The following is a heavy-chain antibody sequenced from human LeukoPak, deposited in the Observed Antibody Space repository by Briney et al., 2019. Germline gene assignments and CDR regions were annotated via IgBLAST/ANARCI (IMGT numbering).Heavy chain of an antibody. Sequence: SETLSLTCAVYGGSFSGYYWSWIRQPPGKGLEWIGEINHSGSTNCNPSLKSRVTISVDTSKNQFSLKLSSVTAADTAVYYCARGQGGYRSLGTDYWGQGTLVTVSS. CDR3: ARGQGGYRSLGTDY. V-gene: IGHV4-34*01. CDR2: INHSGST. J-gene: IGHJ4*02. CDR1: GGSFSGYY. D-gene: IGHD5-12*01.